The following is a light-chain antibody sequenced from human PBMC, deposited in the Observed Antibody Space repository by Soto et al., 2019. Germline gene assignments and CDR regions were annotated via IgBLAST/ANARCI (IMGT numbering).Light chain of an antibody. CDR3: QQYNNWPPIT. CDR2: GAS. CDR1: QSVSSD. V-gene: IGKV3-15*01. J-gene: IGKJ5*01. Sequence: EIVVTQSPATLSVSPGEKSTLSCSASQSVSSDLAWYQQKPGQAPRLLIYGASTRATGIPARFSGSGSGTEFTLTISSLQSEDFAVYYCQQYNNWPPITFGQGTRLEIK.